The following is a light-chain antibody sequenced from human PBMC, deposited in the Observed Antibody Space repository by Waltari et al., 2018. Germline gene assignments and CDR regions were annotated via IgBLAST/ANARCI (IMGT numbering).Light chain of an antibody. CDR2: WAS. CDR1: ETILFNANNKNY. CDR3: QQYYTVSRT. J-gene: IGKJ1*01. Sequence: DIVMTQSPDSLAVPLGERATINCKSSETILFNANNKNYLAWYQQKPGQPPNLLVYWASTRESGVPDRFSGSGSGTDFTLTISSLQAEDVAVYYCQQYYTVSRTFGQGTRVEIK. V-gene: IGKV4-1*01.